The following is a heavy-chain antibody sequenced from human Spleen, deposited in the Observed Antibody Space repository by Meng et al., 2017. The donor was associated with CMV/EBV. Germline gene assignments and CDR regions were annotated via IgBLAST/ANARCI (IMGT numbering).Heavy chain of an antibody. CDR2: ISSDGDNR. CDR1: GFTFNRYT. CDR3: ARDLWAAAGHFDAASDY. V-gene: IGHV3-30-3*01. Sequence: GESLKISCAASGFTFNRYTVHWVRQTPGKGLEWVAFISSDGDNRFYADSVKGRFTISRDNSKNTLYLQINSLRVEDTAVYYCARDLWAAAGHFDAASDYWGQGTLVTVSS. J-gene: IGHJ4*02. D-gene: IGHD6-13*01.